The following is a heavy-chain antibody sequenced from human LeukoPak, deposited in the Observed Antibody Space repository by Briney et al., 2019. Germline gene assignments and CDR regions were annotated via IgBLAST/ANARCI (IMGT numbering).Heavy chain of an antibody. CDR1: GFIFSDYY. Sequence: PGGSLRLSCAASGFIFSDYYMSWIRQAPGKGLEWLSYISASGTYTNYADSMQGRFTISRDNAKNSLYLQMNTLRAEDTAVYYCARLRWGDGYNFDYWGQGTLVTVSS. CDR2: ISASGTYT. J-gene: IGHJ4*02. D-gene: IGHD5-24*01. CDR3: ARLRWGDGYNFDY. V-gene: IGHV3-11*03.